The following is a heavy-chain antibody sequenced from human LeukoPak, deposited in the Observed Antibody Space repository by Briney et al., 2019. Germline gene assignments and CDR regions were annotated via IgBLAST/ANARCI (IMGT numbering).Heavy chain of an antibody. CDR1: GGSFSGYY. V-gene: IGHV4-34*01. D-gene: IGHD3-16*01. CDR3: ARGQYDYVWGSTGFYFDY. CDR2: INRSGST. Sequence: SETLSLTCAVYGGSFSGYYWSWIRQPPGKGLEWIGEINRSGSTNYNPSLKSRVTISVDTSKNQFSLKLSSVTAADTAVYYCARGQYDYVWGSTGFYFDYWGQGTLVTVSS. J-gene: IGHJ4*02.